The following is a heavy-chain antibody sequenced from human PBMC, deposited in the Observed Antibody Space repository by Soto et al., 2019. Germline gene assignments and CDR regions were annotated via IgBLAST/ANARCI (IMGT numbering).Heavy chain of an antibody. CDR2: INSDGSDN. Sequence: PWGSLLLSCVCSVFTFSDKHMAWVRQAPGRGLEWVANINSDGSDNYYVDSVNGRFTISRDNARNSLYLQMNSLRVEDTAVYYCARLTRTLDSWGQGVMVTVSS. J-gene: IGHJ4*02. CDR1: VFTFSDKH. CDR3: ARLTRTLDS. V-gene: IGHV3-7*01.